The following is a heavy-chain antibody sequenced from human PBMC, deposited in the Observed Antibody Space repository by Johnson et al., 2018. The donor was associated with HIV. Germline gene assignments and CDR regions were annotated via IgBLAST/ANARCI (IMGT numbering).Heavy chain of an antibody. CDR2: ISWNSGSI. D-gene: IGHD5-18*01. V-gene: IGHV3-20*04. J-gene: IGHJ3*02. CDR3: ARAGYSYGLGAFDI. Sequence: VQLVESGGGVVQPGGSLRLSCAASEFTFDDYGMSWVRQAPGKGLEWVSGISWNSGSIGYADSVKGRFTISRDNAKNSLYLQMNSLRAEDTALYYCARAGYSYGLGAFDIWGQGTMVTVSS. CDR1: EFTFDDYG.